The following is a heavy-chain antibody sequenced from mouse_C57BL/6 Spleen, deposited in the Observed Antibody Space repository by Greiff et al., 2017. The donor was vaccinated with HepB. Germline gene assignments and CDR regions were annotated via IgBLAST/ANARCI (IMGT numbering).Heavy chain of an antibody. CDR1: GYTFTSYW. D-gene: IGHD1-1*01. CDR2: IDPSDSYT. J-gene: IGHJ3*01. V-gene: IGHV1-50*01. Sequence: VQLQQSGAELVKPGASVKLSCKASGYTFTSYWMQWVNQRPGQGLEWIGEIDPSDSYTNYNQKFKGKATLTVDTSSSTAYMQLSSLTAEDSAVYYCAREILREWFAYWGQGTLVTVSA. CDR3: AREILREWFAY.